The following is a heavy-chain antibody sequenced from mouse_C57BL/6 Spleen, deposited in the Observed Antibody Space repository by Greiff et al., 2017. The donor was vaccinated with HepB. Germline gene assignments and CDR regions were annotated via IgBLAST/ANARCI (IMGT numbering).Heavy chain of an antibody. CDR1: GFTFSSYA. D-gene: IGHD1-1*01. V-gene: IGHV5-4*01. J-gene: IGHJ2*01. CDR2: ISDGGSYT. Sequence: DVQLQESGGGLVKPGGSLKLSCAASGFTFSSYAMSWVRQTPEKRLEWVATISDGGSYTYYPDNVKGRFTISRDNAKNNLYLQMSHLKSEDTAMYYCARDNYGSSYGYWGQGTTLTVSS. CDR3: ARDNYGSSYGY.